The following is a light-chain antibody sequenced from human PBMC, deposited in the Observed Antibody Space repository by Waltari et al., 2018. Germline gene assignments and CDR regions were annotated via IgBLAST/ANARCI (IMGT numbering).Light chain of an antibody. CDR2: DVS. CDR1: SHDVGGYNS. V-gene: IGLV2-14*01. Sequence: QSALTQPASVSGSPGQSVTIFCAGTSHDVGGYNSVSWYQEHPGQAPRVIIYDVSDRPSGVSDRFSGSESGNTASLTISGLQAEDEADYYCSSQSSNDVVLFGGGTKLTVL. J-gene: IGLJ2*01. CDR3: SSQSSNDVVL.